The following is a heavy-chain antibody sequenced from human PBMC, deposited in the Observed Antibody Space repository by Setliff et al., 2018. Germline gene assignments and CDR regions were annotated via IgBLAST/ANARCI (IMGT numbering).Heavy chain of an antibody. D-gene: IGHD6-6*01. V-gene: IGHV4-34*01. Sequence: SETLSLTCAVYGGSFSGYYWSWIRQPPGKGLEWIGEINHSGSTNYNPSLKSRVTISGDTSKNQFSLKLGSVTAADTAVYYCARLGGSSSGFYYYYYYMDVWGKGTTVTVSS. CDR1: GGSFSGYY. J-gene: IGHJ6*03. CDR3: ARLGGSSSGFYYYYYYMDV. CDR2: INHSGST.